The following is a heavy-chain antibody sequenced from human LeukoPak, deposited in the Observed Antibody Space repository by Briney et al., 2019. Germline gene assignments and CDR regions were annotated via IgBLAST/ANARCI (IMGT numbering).Heavy chain of an antibody. CDR1: GFTFSNAW. Sequence: PGGSLRLSCAASGFTFSNAWMSWVRQAPGKGLEWVGRIKSKTEGGTTDYAAPVKGRFTISRDDSKNTLYLQMNSLKTEDTAVYYCTTFSMIVVVITDWGQGTLVTVSS. V-gene: IGHV3-15*01. CDR2: IKSKTEGGTT. CDR3: TTFSMIVVVITD. D-gene: IGHD3-22*01. J-gene: IGHJ4*02.